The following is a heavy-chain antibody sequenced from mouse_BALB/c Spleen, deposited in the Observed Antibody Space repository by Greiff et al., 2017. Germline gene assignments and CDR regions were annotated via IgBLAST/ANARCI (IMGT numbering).Heavy chain of an antibody. J-gene: IGHJ3*01. V-gene: IGHV5-2*01. D-gene: IGHD2-4*01. CDR1: EYEFPSHD. Sequence: LVESGGGLVQPGESLKLSCESNEYEFPSHDMSWVRKTPEKRLELVAAINSDGGSTYYPDTMERRFIISRDNTKKTLYLQMSSLRSEDTALYYCARHYYDYDVGAWFAYWGQGTLVTVSA. CDR2: INSDGGST. CDR3: ARHYYDYDVGAWFAY.